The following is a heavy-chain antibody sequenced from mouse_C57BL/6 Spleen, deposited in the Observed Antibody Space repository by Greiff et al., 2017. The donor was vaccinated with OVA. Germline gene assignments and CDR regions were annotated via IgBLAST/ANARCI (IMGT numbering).Heavy chain of an antibody. J-gene: IGHJ3*01. CDR1: GYTFTSYW. V-gene: IGHV1-59*01. CDR2: IDPSDSYT. CDR3: ARSAYGYDGRFAD. D-gene: IGHD2-2*01. Sequence: QVQLQQPGAELVRPGTSVKLSCKASGYTFTSYWMHWVKQRPGQGLEWIGVIDPSDSYTNYNQKFKGKATLTVDTSSSTAYMQLSSLTSEDSAVYYGARSAYGYDGRFADWGQGTLVTVSA.